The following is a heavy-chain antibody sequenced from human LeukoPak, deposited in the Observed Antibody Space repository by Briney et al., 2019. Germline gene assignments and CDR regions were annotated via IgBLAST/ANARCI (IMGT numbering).Heavy chain of an antibody. D-gene: IGHD3-3*01. CDR3: ARSYYDFWSGPFFFGY. CDR2: IRSKAYGGTT. J-gene: IGHJ4*02. Sequence: GGSLRLSCTASGFTFGDYAMSWVRQAPGKGLEWVGFIRSKAYGGTTEYAASVKGRFTISRDDSKSIAYLQMNSLRAEDTAVYYCARSYYDFWSGPFFFGYWGQGTLVTVSS. CDR1: GFTFGDYA. V-gene: IGHV3-49*04.